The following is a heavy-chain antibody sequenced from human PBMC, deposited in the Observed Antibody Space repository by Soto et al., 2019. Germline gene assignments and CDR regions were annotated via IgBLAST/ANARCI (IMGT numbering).Heavy chain of an antibody. CDR3: SGGPNHNWFDP. D-gene: IGHD1-26*01. J-gene: IGHJ5*02. CDR2: IYYSGST. CDR1: GGSISSGDYY. Sequence: SETLSLTCTVSGGSISSGDYYWSWIRQPPGKGLEWIGYIYYSGSTYYNPSLKSRVTISVDTSENQFSLKLSSVTAADTAVYYCSGGPNHNWFDPWGQGTLVTVSS. V-gene: IGHV4-30-4*01.